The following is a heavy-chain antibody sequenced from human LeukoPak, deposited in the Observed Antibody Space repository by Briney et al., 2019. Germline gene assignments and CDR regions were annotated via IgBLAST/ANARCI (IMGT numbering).Heavy chain of an antibody. Sequence: PGGSLRLSCAASGFTVSSNYMSWVRQAPGKGLEWVSVIYSGGSTYYADSVKGRFTISRDNSKNTLYLQMNSLRAEDTAVYYCARDPFHSSGSLDYWGQGTLVTVSS. CDR2: IYSGGST. CDR1: GFTVSSNY. CDR3: ARDPFHSSGSLDY. D-gene: IGHD6-19*01. J-gene: IGHJ4*02. V-gene: IGHV3-66*02.